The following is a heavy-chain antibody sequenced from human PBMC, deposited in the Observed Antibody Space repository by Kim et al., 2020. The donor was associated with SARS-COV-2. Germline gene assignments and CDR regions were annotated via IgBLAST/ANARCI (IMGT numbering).Heavy chain of an antibody. J-gene: IGHJ4*02. Sequence: RYNPSFQGQVTISADKSINTAYLQWSSLKASDTAMYYCARRGGDYEYFDYWGQGTLVTVSS. D-gene: IGHD4-17*01. CDR3: ARRGGDYEYFDY. V-gene: IGHV5-51*01.